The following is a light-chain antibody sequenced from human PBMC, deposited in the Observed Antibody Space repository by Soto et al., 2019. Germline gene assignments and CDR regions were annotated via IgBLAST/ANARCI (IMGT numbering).Light chain of an antibody. CDR1: QTISSNY. V-gene: IGKV3-20*01. Sequence: EIVLTQSPGTLSLSPGERATLYCRATQTISSNYLAWYRQKPGQAPKLLIHGASTRATGIPDRFSGSGSGTDFTLTISRLEPEDFAVYYCQLYGSSPKTFGQGTKVDIK. CDR2: GAS. CDR3: QLYGSSPKT. J-gene: IGKJ1*01.